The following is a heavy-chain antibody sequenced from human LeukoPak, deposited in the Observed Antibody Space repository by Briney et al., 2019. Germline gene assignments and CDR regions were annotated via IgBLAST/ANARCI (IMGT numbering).Heavy chain of an antibody. CDR1: GFTFSSYA. Sequence: PGGSLRLSCAASGFTFSSYAMSWVRQAPGKGLEWVSAISGSGGSTYYADSVKGRFTISRDNSKNTLYLQMNSLRAEDTAVYYCAKHPPLYCSRTSCYDYWGQGTLVTVSS. CDR3: AKHPPLYCSRTSCYDY. D-gene: IGHD2-2*01. J-gene: IGHJ4*02. CDR2: ISGSGGST. V-gene: IGHV3-23*01.